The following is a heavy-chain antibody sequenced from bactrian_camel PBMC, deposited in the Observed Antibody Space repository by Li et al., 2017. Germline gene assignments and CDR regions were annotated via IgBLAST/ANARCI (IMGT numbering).Heavy chain of an antibody. V-gene: IGHV3S53*01. CDR2: IDTDGTT. J-gene: IGHJ4*01. CDR1: YSSYC. CDR3: AIGLHLEIMGSWADADSEY. Sequence: HVQLVESGGGSVQAGGSLRLSCVYSYSSYCMGWFRQAPGKDREAVAAIDTDGTTRYAVSVKGRFTVSKGNAKNILYLQMNNLTLEDTAMYYCAIGLHLEIMGSWADADSEYWGQGTQVTVS. D-gene: IGHD1*01.